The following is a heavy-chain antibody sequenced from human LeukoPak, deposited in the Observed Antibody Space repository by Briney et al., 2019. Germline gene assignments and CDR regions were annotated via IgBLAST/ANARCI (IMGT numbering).Heavy chain of an antibody. CDR3: ARVDGSCSGGSCPSGNWFDP. J-gene: IGHJ5*02. Sequence: SETLSLTCTGSGGSVSSGNYYWSWIRQPAGKVLEWIGRFDARGSTNYNPSLKSRVTISVDTSKNQFSLKLSSVTAADTAVYFCARVDGSCSGGSCPSGNWFDPWGQGTLVTVSS. CDR2: FDARGST. D-gene: IGHD2-15*01. CDR1: GGSVSSGNYY. V-gene: IGHV4-61*02.